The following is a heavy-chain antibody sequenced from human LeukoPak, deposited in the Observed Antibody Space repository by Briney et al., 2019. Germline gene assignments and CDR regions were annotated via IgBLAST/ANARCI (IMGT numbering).Heavy chain of an antibody. CDR1: GFTFSSYA. Sequence: GGSLRLSCAASGFTFSSYAMHWVRQAPVKGLEWVAVISYDGSNKYYADSVKGRFTISRDNSKNTLYLQMNSLRAEDTAVHYCARDVGMATNYWGQGTLVTVSS. CDR2: ISYDGSNK. D-gene: IGHD5-24*01. CDR3: ARDVGMATNY. V-gene: IGHV3-30-3*01. J-gene: IGHJ4*02.